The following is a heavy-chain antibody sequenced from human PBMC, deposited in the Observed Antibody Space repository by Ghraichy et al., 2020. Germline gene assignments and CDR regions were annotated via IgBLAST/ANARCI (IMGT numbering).Heavy chain of an antibody. Sequence: SETLSLTCVVSGGSISSSSYYWGWIRQPPGKQLEWIGRISYNGKTNYNPSIKSRATISVDTSKNHFSLNLSSVTAADTATYYCARTTGPAAIVCFDPWGQGTLVTVSS. V-gene: IGHV4-39*02. CDR3: ARTTGPAAIVCFDP. CDR2: ISYNGKT. CDR1: GGSISSSSYY. D-gene: IGHD2-2*02. J-gene: IGHJ5*02.